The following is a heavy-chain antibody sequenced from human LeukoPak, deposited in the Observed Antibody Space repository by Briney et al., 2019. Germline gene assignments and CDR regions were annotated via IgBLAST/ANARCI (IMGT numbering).Heavy chain of an antibody. CDR2: IYHSGST. V-gene: IGHV4-39*07. J-gene: IGHJ4*02. Sequence: SETLSLTCTVSGASISSSSYYWGWIRQPPGKGLEWIGSIYHSGSTYYNPSLKSRVTISVDTSKNQFSLKLSSVTAADTAVYYCARGDGYNFVNWGQGTLVTVSS. D-gene: IGHD5-24*01. CDR1: GASISSSSYY. CDR3: ARGDGYNFVN.